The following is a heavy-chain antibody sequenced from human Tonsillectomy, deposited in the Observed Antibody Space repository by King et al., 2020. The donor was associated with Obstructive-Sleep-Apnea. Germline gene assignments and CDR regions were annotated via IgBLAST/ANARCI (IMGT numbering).Heavy chain of an antibody. CDR2: MSYDGYNE. CDR3: AKPGCGGDCYYFDY. CDR1: GFSFRTYA. V-gene: IGHV3-30*18. Sequence: VQLVESGGGVVQPGKSLRLSCAASGFSFRTYAMHWVRQAPGQGLEWVAGMSYDGYNEYYADSVKGRFTISRDNSKNTLSLQMNSLRAEDTAVYYCAKPGCGGDCYYFDYWGQGTLVTVSS. J-gene: IGHJ4*02. D-gene: IGHD2-21*02.